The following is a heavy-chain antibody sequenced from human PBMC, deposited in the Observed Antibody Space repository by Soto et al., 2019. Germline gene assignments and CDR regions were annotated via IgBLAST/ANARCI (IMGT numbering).Heavy chain of an antibody. Sequence: EVQLLESGGGLVQPGGSLRLSCAASGFTFSSYAMSWVRQAPGKGLEWVSAISGSGGSTYYADSVKGRFTISRDNSKNTLYLQMNSLRAEDTAVYYCAKDPNDYGDLSDAFDIWGQGTMVTVSS. CDR3: AKDPNDYGDLSDAFDI. CDR1: GFTFSSYA. J-gene: IGHJ3*02. V-gene: IGHV3-23*01. CDR2: ISGSGGST. D-gene: IGHD4-17*01.